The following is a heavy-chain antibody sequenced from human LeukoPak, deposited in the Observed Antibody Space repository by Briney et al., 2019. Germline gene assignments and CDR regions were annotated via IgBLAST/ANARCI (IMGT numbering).Heavy chain of an antibody. CDR2: IYPGDSDT. Sequence: GESLQISCKGCGYRFTSDWIGWVRQMPGKGLEWMGIIYPGDSDTRYSPSFQGQVTISADKSVNTAYLQWSSLKASDTAMYYCARLSGRVVCSAGSCYIDSWGQGTLVTVSS. CDR1: GYRFTSDW. J-gene: IGHJ4*02. D-gene: IGHD2-15*01. CDR3: ARLSGRVVCSAGSCYIDS. V-gene: IGHV5-51*01.